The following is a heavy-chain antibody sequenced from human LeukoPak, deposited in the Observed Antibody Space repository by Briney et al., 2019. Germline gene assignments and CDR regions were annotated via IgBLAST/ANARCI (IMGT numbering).Heavy chain of an antibody. J-gene: IGHJ4*02. V-gene: IGHV3-21*01. D-gene: IGHD4-17*01. CDR2: ISSSSSYI. CDR1: GFTFSSYS. Sequence: TGGSLRLSCAASGFTFSSYSMNWVRQAPGKGLEWVSSISSSSSYIYYADSVKGRFTISRDNAKNSLYLQMNSLRAEDTAVYYCARVMTTTVTIDYWGQGTLVTVSS. CDR3: ARVMTTTVTIDY.